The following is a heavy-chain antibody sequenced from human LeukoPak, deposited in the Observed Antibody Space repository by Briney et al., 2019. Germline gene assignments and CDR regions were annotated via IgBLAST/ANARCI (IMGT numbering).Heavy chain of an antibody. CDR1: GYTLTELS. CDR3: AREGCTNGVCYNYYYYYGMDV. CDR2: FDPEDGET. D-gene: IGHD2-8*01. Sequence: ASVKVSCKVSGYTLTELSMHWVRQAPGKGLEWMGGFDPEDGETIYAQKFQGRVTITRDTSASTAYMELSSLRSEDTAVYYCAREGCTNGVCYNYYYYYGMDVWGQGTTVTVSS. V-gene: IGHV1-24*01. J-gene: IGHJ6*02.